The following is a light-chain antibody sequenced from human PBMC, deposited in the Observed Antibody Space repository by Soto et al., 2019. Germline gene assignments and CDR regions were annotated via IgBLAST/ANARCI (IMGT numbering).Light chain of an antibody. V-gene: IGKV3-11*01. Sequence: IVLTQSPATLSLSPGERATLSCRASQSVSNYLAWYQQKPGQAPRLLIYDASNRATGIPARFSGSGSGTDFTLTISSLEPEDFAVYFCQHRAGWPPALTFGGGTKVDIK. CDR2: DAS. CDR3: QHRAGWPPALT. J-gene: IGKJ4*01. CDR1: QSVSNY.